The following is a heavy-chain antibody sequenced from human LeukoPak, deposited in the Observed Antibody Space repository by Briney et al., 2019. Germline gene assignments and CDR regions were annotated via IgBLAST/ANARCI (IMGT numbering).Heavy chain of an antibody. CDR1: GFSFSSYA. Sequence: GGSLRLSCAASGFSFSSYAMCWVRQAPGKGLEWVSHISHDGGSTYYADSVKGRFTISRDNSKNTLYLQMSSLKDEDTAIYYCAKVKFYFDNWGQGTLVTVSS. CDR2: ISHDGGST. V-gene: IGHV3-23*01. J-gene: IGHJ4*02. CDR3: AKVKFYFDN.